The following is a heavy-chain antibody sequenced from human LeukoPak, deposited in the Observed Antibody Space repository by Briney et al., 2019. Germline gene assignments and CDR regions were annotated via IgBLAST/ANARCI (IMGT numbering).Heavy chain of an antibody. V-gene: IGHV3-48*02. Sequence: GGSLRLSCAASGFTFSSYSMNWVRQAPGKGLEWVAYICSSSSTIYYADSVKGRFTISRDNAKNSLYLQMNSLRDEDTAVHYCARLHHDQPLRTGFDPWGQGTLVTVSS. D-gene: IGHD2-2*01. CDR3: ARLHHDQPLRTGFDP. CDR2: ICSSSSTI. J-gene: IGHJ5*02. CDR1: GFTFSSYS.